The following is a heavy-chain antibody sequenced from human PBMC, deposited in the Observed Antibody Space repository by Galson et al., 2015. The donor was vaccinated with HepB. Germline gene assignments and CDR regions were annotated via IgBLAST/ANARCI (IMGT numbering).Heavy chain of an antibody. CDR2: ISGYNGNT. Sequence: SVKVSCKASGYTFINYGITWVRQAPGQGLEWMGWISGYNGNTNYAQNLQGRVTMTTDTSTSTAYMELRSLRSDDTAVYYCARDSSYTYWGQGSLVTVSS. J-gene: IGHJ4*02. D-gene: IGHD1-26*01. V-gene: IGHV1-18*04. CDR1: GYTFINYG. CDR3: ARDSSYTY.